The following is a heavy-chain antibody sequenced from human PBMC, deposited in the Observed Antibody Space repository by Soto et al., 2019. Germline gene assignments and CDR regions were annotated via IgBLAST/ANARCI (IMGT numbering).Heavy chain of an antibody. CDR3: ARTSIIVVVTAIQNYFDY. J-gene: IGHJ4*02. D-gene: IGHD2-21*02. CDR2: IIPIFGTA. CDR1: GGTSSSYA. V-gene: IGHV1-69*13. Sequence: SVKVSCKASGGTSSSYAISWVRQAPGQGLEWMGGIIPIFGTANYAQKFQGRITITADESTSTAYMELSSLRSEDTAVYYCARTSIIVVVTAIQNYFDYWGQGTLV.